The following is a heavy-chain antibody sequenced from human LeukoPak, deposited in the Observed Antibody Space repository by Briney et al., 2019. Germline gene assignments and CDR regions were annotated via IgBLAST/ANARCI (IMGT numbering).Heavy chain of an antibody. Sequence: PGGSLRLSCAASGFTFSSYAMSWVRQAPGKGQEWVSAISGSGGSTYYADSVKGRFTISRDNSKNTLYLQMNSLRAEDTAVYYCAKDLPLYYYYYYMDVWGKGTTVTVSS. CDR3: AKDLPLYYYYYYMDV. CDR2: ISGSGGST. J-gene: IGHJ6*03. V-gene: IGHV3-23*01. CDR1: GFTFSSYA.